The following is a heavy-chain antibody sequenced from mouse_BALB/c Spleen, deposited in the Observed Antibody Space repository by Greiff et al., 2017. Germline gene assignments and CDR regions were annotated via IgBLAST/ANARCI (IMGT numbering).Heavy chain of an antibody. CDR1: GYTFTSYY. CDR3: ARDGYSFMDY. J-gene: IGHJ4*01. V-gene: IGHV1S56*01. Sequence: QVQLQQSGPELVKPGASVRISCKASGYTFTSYYIHWVKQRPGQGLEWIGWIYPGNVNTKYNEKFKGKATLTADKSSSTAYMQLSSLTSEDSAVYFCARDGYSFMDYWGQGTSVTVSS. D-gene: IGHD2-3*01. CDR2: IYPGNVNT.